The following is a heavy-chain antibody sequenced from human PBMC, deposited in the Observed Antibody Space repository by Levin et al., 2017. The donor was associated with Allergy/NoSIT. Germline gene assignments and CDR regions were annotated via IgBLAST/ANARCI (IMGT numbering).Heavy chain of an antibody. CDR3: ASEYRFGDYGYFDY. J-gene: IGHJ4*02. V-gene: IGHV4-59*01. CDR2: IYYSGST. D-gene: IGHD4-17*01. Sequence: SQTLSLTCTVSGGSISSYYWSWIRQPPGKGLEWIGYIYYSGSTNYNPSLKSRVTISVDTSKNQFSLKLRSVTAADTAVYYCASEYRFGDYGYFDYWGQGTLVTVSS. CDR1: GGSISSYY.